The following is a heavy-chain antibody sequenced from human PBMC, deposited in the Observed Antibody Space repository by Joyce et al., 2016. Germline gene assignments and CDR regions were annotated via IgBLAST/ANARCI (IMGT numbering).Heavy chain of an antibody. D-gene: IGHD1-14*01. V-gene: IGHV1-69*12. CDR3: ARGGTSSDHFFFYTLDI. Sequence: QVLLVQSGATVKRPGSSLKVSCKSSGCAFSNFTVNWVRQAPGQRLEWMGGIIPFCGAAKYAEHFQGRVTLTADLSTRTAFMELSSLTSADTAVYYCARGGTSSDHFFFYTLDIWGPGTTVIVSS. J-gene: IGHJ6*02. CDR1: GCAFSNFT. CDR2: IIPFCGAA.